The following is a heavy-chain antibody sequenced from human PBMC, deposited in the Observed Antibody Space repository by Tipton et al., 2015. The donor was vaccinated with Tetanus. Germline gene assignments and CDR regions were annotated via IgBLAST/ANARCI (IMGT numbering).Heavy chain of an antibody. J-gene: IGHJ6*02. CDR3: AKDIQEWLGRGMDV. Sequence: SLRLSCVASGFTFDHYAMHWVRQRPGKGLEWVSGTTWNSGSLVYADSVKGRFTISRDNAKKSLYLQMTSLRADDTAVYFCAKDIQEWLGRGMDVRGQGTTVTVS. D-gene: IGHD6-19*01. V-gene: IGHV3-9*01. CDR1: GFTFDHYA. CDR2: TTWNSGSL.